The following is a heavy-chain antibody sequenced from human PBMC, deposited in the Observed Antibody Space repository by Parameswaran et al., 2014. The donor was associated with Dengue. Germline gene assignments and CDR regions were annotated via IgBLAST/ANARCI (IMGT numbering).Heavy chain of an antibody. Sequence: RWIRQPPGKGLEWVSYISSSGSTIYYADSVKGRFTISRDNAKNSLYLQMNSLRAEDTAVYYCARDFGDGYNTDAFDIWGQGTMVTVSS. D-gene: IGHD5-24*01. V-gene: IGHV3-11*01. CDR3: ARDFGDGYNTDAFDI. CDR2: ISSSGSTI. J-gene: IGHJ3*02.